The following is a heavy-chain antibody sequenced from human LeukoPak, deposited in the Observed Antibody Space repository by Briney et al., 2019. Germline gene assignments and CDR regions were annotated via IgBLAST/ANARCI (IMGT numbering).Heavy chain of an antibody. D-gene: IGHD4-17*01. Sequence: SETLSLTCTVSGGSISIYYWSWIRQPPGKGLEWIGYIYYSGSTNYNPSLKSRVTISVDTSKNQFSLELSSVTAADTAVYYCARVADYVDYGLDYWGQGTLVTVSS. J-gene: IGHJ4*02. CDR1: GGSISIYY. CDR2: IYYSGST. CDR3: ARVADYVDYGLDY. V-gene: IGHV4-59*01.